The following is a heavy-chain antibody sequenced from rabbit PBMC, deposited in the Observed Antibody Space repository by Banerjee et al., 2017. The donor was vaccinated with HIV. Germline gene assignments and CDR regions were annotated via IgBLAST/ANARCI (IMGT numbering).Heavy chain of an antibody. CDR2: INTSSGNT. D-gene: IGHD6-1*01. CDR1: GFSFSNKYV. V-gene: IGHV1S45*01. J-gene: IGHJ4*01. Sequence: QEQLEESGGDLVKPEGSLTLTCTASGFSFSNKYVMCWVRQAPGKGLEWIACINTSSGNTVYANWAKGRFTISKTSSTTVTLQMTSLTVADTATYFCARDDYVAYGYGTGFNLWGPGTLVTVS. CDR3: ARDDYVAYGYGTGFNL.